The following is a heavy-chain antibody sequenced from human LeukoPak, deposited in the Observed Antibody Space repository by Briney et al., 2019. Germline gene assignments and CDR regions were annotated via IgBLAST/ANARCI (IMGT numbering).Heavy chain of an antibody. J-gene: IGHJ4*02. CDR3: ARATDWNDFDY. V-gene: IGHV4-59*01. Sequence: SETLSLTCTVSGGSISSYYWSWIRQPPGKGLEWIGYISYIGSTNYNPSLKSRVTISVDTSKNQLSLKLNSVTTADTAVYYCARATDWNDFDYWGQGTLVTVSS. CDR1: GGSISSYY. D-gene: IGHD1-1*01. CDR2: ISYIGST.